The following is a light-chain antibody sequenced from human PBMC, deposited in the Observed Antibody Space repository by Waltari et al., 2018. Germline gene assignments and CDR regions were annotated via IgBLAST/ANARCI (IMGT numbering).Light chain of an antibody. J-gene: IGKJ1*01. CDR2: AVS. V-gene: IGKV1-12*01. Sequence: DIQMTQSPSSVSASVGDRVTITCRASQGISSWLAWYQQKPGKAPNLLIYAVSNLPSAVPSRFSASGSERDFSLTISSLQPEDSATYYCQQSYAIPLAFGQGTKVEIK. CDR1: QGISSW. CDR3: QQSYAIPLA.